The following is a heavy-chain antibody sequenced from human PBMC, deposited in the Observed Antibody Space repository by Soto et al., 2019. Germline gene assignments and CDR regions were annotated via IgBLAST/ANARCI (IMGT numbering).Heavy chain of an antibody. CDR1: GYSISSGYY. D-gene: IGHD6-13*01. CDR2: IYHSGST. Sequence: SETLSLTCAVSGYSISSGYYWGWIRQSPGKGLEWIGSIYHSGSTYYNPPLKSRVIISVDTSKNQFSLKLSSVTAADTAVYYCARLAPIAAADGMDVWGQGTTVTVS. V-gene: IGHV4-38-2*01. CDR3: ARLAPIAAADGMDV. J-gene: IGHJ6*02.